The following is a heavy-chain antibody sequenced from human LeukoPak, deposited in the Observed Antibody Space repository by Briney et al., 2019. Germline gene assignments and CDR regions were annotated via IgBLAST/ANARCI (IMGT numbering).Heavy chain of an antibody. D-gene: IGHD3-22*01. J-gene: IGHJ4*02. CDR1: GGSISRYY. CDR2: IYTSGST. CDR3: EVLNYYDSSEGFDY. Sequence: SGTLSLTCTVSGGSISRYYWSWLRQPAGKGLEGIGRIYTSGSTNYNPSLKSRVTMSVDTSKNQFSLKLSSVTAADTAVYYCEVLNYYDSSEGFDYWGQGTLVTVSS. V-gene: IGHV4-4*07.